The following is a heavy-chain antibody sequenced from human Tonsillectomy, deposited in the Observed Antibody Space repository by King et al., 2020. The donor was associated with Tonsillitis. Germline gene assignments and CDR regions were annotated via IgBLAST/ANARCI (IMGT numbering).Heavy chain of an antibody. CDR3: AKDHSIGSAWVSDHDYGMDV. D-gene: IGHD6-19*01. CDR2: IRFDGSHK. Sequence: VQLVESGGGVVQPGGSLRLSCAPSGFTFSNYGMHWVRQAPGKGLEWVAFIRFDGSHKYYADSVKGRFTISRDNSKNTLYLQMNSLRPEDTAVYYCAKDHSIGSAWVSDHDYGMDVWGQATTVTVCS. J-gene: IGHJ6*02. V-gene: IGHV3-30*02. CDR1: GFTFSNYG.